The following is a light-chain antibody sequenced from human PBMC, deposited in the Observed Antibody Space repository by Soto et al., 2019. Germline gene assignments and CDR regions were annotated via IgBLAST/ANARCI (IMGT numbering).Light chain of an antibody. V-gene: IGKV4-1*01. CDR3: QQYHTNPPWT. CDR2: WAS. J-gene: IGKJ1*01. CDR1: QSLFFSPTNKNY. Sequence: DIVMTQSPDSLAVSLGERATINCKSSQSLFFSPTNKNYLAWYQQKPGQPPKLLLYWASTRESGVPDRFSGSGSGTDFTLTISSLQAEDVAVYYCQQYHTNPPWTFGQGTKVEVK.